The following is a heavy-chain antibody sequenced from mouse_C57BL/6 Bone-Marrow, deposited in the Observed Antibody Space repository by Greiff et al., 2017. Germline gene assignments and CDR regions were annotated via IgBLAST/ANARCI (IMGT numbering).Heavy chain of an antibody. D-gene: IGHD1-1*01. CDR2: FYPGSGSI. CDR3: AGHEREGADCGSSRSYFDV. V-gene: IGHV1-62-2*01. CDR1: GYTFTEYT. Sequence: QVQLQQSGAELVKPGASVKLSCKASGYTFTEYTIHWVKQRSGQGLEWIGWFYPGSGSIKYNEKFKDKATLTADKSSRTFYMVLSRLTSEDSAVYFCAGHEREGADCGSSRSYFDVWGTGTTVTVSS. J-gene: IGHJ1*03.